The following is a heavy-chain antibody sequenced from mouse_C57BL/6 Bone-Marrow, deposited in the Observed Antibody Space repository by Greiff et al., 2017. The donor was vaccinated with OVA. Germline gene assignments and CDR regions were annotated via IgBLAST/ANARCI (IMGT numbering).Heavy chain of an antibody. CDR1: GYTFTDYY. CDR2: INPYNGGT. Sequence: EVQRVESGPVLVKPGASVKMSCKASGYTFTDYYMNWVKQSHGKSLEWIGVINPYNGGTSYNQKFKGKATLTVDKSSSTAYMELNSLTSEDSAVYYCARSRVYYYGSSYPYYFDYWGQGTTLTVSS. CDR3: ARSRVYYYGSSYPYYFDY. D-gene: IGHD1-1*01. V-gene: IGHV1-19*01. J-gene: IGHJ2*01.